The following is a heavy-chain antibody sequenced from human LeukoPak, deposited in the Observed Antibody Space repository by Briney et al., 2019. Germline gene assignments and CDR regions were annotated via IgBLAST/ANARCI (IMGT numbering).Heavy chain of an antibody. D-gene: IGHD3-22*01. CDR2: INTNTGNP. V-gene: IGHV7-4-1*02. J-gene: IGHJ4*02. CDR1: GYTFISYG. Sequence: ASVKVSCKASGYTFISYGITWVRQAPGQGLEYMGWINTNTGNPTYAQGFTGRFVFSLDTSVTTTYLQINSLKAADTAVYYCTRGNDTTGYFTYWGREPWSPSPQ. CDR3: TRGNDTTGYFTY.